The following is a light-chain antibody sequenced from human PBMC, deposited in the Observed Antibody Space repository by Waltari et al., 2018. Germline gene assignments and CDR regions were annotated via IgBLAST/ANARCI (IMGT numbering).Light chain of an antibody. J-gene: IGKJ4*01. V-gene: IGKV3-15*01. Sequence: EIVVTQSPATLSVSPGERVTLSCRASQNVGTSLAWYQQKPGQTPRLLIFGAYSRASGVPARFSGSGSGKDFTLAISSLQSEDFAVYYCQQYEDWPRHSFGGGTKVQIE. CDR1: QNVGTS. CDR2: GAY. CDR3: QQYEDWPRHS.